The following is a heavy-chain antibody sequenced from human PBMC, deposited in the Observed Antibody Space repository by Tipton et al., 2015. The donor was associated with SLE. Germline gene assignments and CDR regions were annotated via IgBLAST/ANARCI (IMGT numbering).Heavy chain of an antibody. CDR2: IHYRGST. J-gene: IGHJ3*02. CDR3: ARLESGYYDAFDM. D-gene: IGHD3-3*01. Sequence: PGLVKPSETLSLSCTVSDGSIRTGYYWSWIRQPPGKGLEWIGYIHYRGSTNYNPSLKSRVTMSIDTSKNQLSLRLTSVNAADTAVYYCARLESGYYDAFDMWGQGTMVTVSS. CDR1: DGSIRTGYY. V-gene: IGHV4-59*08.